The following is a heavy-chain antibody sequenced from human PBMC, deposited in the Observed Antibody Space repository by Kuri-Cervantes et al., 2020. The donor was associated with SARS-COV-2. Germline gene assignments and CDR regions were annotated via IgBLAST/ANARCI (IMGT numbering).Heavy chain of an antibody. D-gene: IGHD4-17*01. J-gene: IGHJ4*02. CDR2: IRSKAYGGTT. CDR1: GFTFGDYA. CDR3: ASSTVTLFDY. V-gene: IGHV3-49*04. Sequence: GESLKISCTASGFTFGDYAMNWVRLAPGKGLEWVGFIRSKAYGGTTEYAASVKGRLTISRDNAKNSLYLQMNSLRAEDTAVYYCASSTVTLFDYWGRGTLVTVSS.